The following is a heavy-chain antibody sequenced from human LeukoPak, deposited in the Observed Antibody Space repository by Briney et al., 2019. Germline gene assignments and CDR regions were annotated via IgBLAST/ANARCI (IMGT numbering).Heavy chain of an antibody. CDR1: GFTFSSYS. V-gene: IGHV3-48*04. J-gene: IGHJ6*03. CDR2: ISSSSSTI. Sequence: PGGSLRLSCAASGFTFSSYSMNWVRQAPGKGLEWVSYISSSSSTIYYADSVKGRFTISRDNAENSLYLQMNSLRVEDTAVYYCAREHYFYHMDGWGEGTTVTVSS. CDR3: AREHYFYHMDG.